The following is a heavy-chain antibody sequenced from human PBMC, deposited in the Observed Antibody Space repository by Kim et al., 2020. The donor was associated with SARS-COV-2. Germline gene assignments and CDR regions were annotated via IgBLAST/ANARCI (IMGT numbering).Heavy chain of an antibody. D-gene: IGHD1-1*01. V-gene: IGHV3-7*01. J-gene: IGHJ6*03. CDR2: IKQDGSEK. Sequence: GGSLRLSCAASGFTFSSYWMSWVRQAPGKGLEWVANIKQDGSEKYYVDSVKGRFTISRDNAKNSLYLQMNSLRAEDTAVYYCARGPTGERLYYYYYMDVWGKGTTVTVSS. CDR3: ARGPTGERLYYYYYMDV. CDR1: GFTFSSYW.